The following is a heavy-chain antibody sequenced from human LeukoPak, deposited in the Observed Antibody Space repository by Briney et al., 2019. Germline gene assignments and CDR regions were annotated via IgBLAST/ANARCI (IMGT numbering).Heavy chain of an antibody. Sequence: GGSLRLSCAASGFTFSSYSMNWVRQAPGKGLEWVSSISSSSSYIYYADSVKGRFTISRDNAKNSLYLQMNSLRAEDTAVYYCARRYCGSTSCYGNAFDIWGQGTMVTVSS. CDR3: ARRYCGSTSCYGNAFDI. J-gene: IGHJ3*02. D-gene: IGHD2-2*01. CDR2: ISSSSSYI. V-gene: IGHV3-21*01. CDR1: GFTFSSYS.